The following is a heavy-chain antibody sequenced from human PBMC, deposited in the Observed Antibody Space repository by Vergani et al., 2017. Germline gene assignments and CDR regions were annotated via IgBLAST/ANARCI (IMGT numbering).Heavy chain of an antibody. CDR3: ARGQLRGSGSYWKFDY. Sequence: QVQLVQSGAEVKKPGSSVKVSCKASGGTFSSYAISWVRQAPGQGLEWMGGIIPIFGIANYAKKFQGRVTITADKSTSTAYMELSSLRSEDTAVYYCARGQLRGSGSYWKFDYWGQGTLVTVSS. CDR1: GGTFSSYA. V-gene: IGHV1-69*17. CDR2: IIPIFGIA. J-gene: IGHJ4*02. D-gene: IGHD3-10*01.